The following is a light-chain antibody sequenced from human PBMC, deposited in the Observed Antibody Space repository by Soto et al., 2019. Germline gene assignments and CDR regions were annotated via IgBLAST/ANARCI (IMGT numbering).Light chain of an antibody. CDR2: DVS. CDR3: RSYTSSDTLA. V-gene: IGLV2-14*03. J-gene: IGLJ2*01. Sequence: QSALTQPASVSGSPGQSITISCTGTSSDVGGYNYVSWYQQHPGKAPKVIIYDVSNRPSGVSDRFSGSKSGNTASLTISGLHADDEADYYCRSYTSSDTLALGGGTKLTVL. CDR1: SSDVGGYNY.